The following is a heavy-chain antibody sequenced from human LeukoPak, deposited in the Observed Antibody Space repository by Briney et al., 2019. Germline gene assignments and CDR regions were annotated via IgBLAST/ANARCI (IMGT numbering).Heavy chain of an antibody. CDR1: GYTFTSYG. V-gene: IGHV1-18*04. CDR2: ISAYNGNT. Sequence: ASVKVSCKASGYTFTSYGISWVRQAPGQRLEWLGWISAYNGNTNYAQKLQGRVTMTTDTSTSTAYMELRSLRSDDTAVYYCARDREGSEDWYFDLWGRGTLVTVSS. J-gene: IGHJ2*01. D-gene: IGHD1-26*01. CDR3: ARDREGSEDWYFDL.